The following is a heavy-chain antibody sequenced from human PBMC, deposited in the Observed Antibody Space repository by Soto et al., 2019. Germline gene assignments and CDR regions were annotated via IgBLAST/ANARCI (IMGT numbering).Heavy chain of an antibody. Sequence: QVQLVQSGAEVKKPGSSVKVSCKASGGTFSSYAISWVRQAPGQGLEWMGGIIPIFGTANYEQKFQGRVTITADESTRTAYMERSSLRDEDTAVYYCTREGGYYDSSGYRAFDYWGQGTLVTVSS. CDR1: GGTFSSYA. V-gene: IGHV1-69*01. CDR3: TREGGYYDSSGYRAFDY. CDR2: IIPIFGTA. D-gene: IGHD3-22*01. J-gene: IGHJ4*02.